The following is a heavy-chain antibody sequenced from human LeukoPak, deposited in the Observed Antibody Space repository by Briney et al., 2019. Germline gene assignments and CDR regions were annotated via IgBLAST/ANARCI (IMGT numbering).Heavy chain of an antibody. CDR1: GGSISSGSYY. J-gene: IGHJ4*02. D-gene: IGHD2-2*01. V-gene: IGHV4-61*02. CDR2: IYTSGST. CDR3: AREGLGYCSSTSCRYDFDY. Sequence: SETLSLTCTVSGGSISSGSYYWSWIRQPAGKGLEWIGRIYTSGSTNYNPSLKSRVTISVDTSKNQFSLKLSSVTAADTAVYYCAREGLGYCSSTSCRYDFDYWGQGTLVTVSS.